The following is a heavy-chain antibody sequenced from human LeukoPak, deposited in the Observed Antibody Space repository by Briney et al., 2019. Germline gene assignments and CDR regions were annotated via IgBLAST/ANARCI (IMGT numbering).Heavy chain of an antibody. CDR1: GFTVSSNY. D-gene: IGHD4-17*01. J-gene: IGHJ4*02. V-gene: IGHV3-53*01. CDR2: IYSGGST. Sequence: GGSLRLSCAASGFTVSSNYMSWVRQAPGKGLEWVSVIYSGGSTYYADSVKGRFTISRDNSKNTLYLQMNSLRAEDTAVYYCAKASTTVVTVGSIDYWGREPWSPSPQ. CDR3: AKASTTVVTVGSIDY.